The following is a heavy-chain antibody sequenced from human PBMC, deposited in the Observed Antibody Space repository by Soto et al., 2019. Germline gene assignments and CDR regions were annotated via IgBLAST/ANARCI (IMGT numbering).Heavy chain of an antibody. D-gene: IGHD1-1*01. Sequence: QLLESGSGLVKPSQTLSLTCAVSGGSISSGGYSWSWIRQPPGKGLEWIGYIYHSGSTYYNPSLKSRVTISVDRSKNQFSLKLSSVTAADTAVYYCDRMAINWNYYYYGMDVWGQGTTVTVSS. J-gene: IGHJ6*02. CDR2: IYHSGST. CDR1: GGSISSGGYS. CDR3: DRMAINWNYYYYGMDV. V-gene: IGHV4-30-2*01.